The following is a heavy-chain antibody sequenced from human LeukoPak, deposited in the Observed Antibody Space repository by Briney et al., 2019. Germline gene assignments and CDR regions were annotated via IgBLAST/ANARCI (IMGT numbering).Heavy chain of an antibody. J-gene: IGHJ4*02. CDR3: AKMNVLTGYYTPNFDF. CDR2: VSGSGSST. V-gene: IGHV3-23*01. CDR1: GFTFSSYA. D-gene: IGHD3-9*01. Sequence: PGGSLRRSCAASGFTFSSYAMSWVRQAPRKGLEWVSVVSGSGSSTDYADSVKGRFTISRDNSKNTLYLQMSSLSAEDTAVYYCAKMNVLTGYYTPNFDFWGQGTLVTVSS.